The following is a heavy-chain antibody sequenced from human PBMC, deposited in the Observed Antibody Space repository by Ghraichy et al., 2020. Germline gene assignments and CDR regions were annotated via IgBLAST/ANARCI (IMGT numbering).Heavy chain of an antibody. CDR2: IDPNTGGT. V-gene: IGHV1-2*02. CDR3: ARDKDLGYSGYDSFDP. J-gene: IGHJ5*02. D-gene: IGHD5-12*01. Sequence: ASVKVSCKVSGYSFTDHYIHWVRQAPGQGLEWMGWIDPNTGGTNYVQKFQGRVTMTRDTSINTAYMELSSLRSDDTAVYYCARDKDLGYSGYDSFDPWGQGTLVTVSS. CDR1: GYSFTDHY.